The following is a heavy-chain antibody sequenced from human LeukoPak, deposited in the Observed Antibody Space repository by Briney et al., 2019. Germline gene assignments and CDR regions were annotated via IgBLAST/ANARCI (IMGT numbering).Heavy chain of an antibody. CDR3: ARDLYDYGDAPLYYYYGMDV. J-gene: IGHJ6*02. CDR2: IWYDGSNK. Sequence: PGRSLRLSCAASGFTFSSYAMHWVRQAPGKGLEWVAVIWYDGSNKYYADSVKGRFTISRDNSKNTLYLQMNSLRAEDTAVYYCARDLYDYGDAPLYYYYGMDVWGQGTTVTVSS. D-gene: IGHD4-17*01. V-gene: IGHV3-33*08. CDR1: GFTFSSYA.